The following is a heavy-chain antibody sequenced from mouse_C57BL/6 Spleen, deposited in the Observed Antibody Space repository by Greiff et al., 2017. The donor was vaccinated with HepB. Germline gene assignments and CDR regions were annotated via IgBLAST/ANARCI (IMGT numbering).Heavy chain of an antibody. J-gene: IGHJ3*01. D-gene: IGHD2-12*01. CDR3: ARGYDGFAY. V-gene: IGHV5-16*01. CDR2: INYDGSST. Sequence: EVQLVESAGGLVQPGSSMKLSCTASGFTFSDYYMAWVRQVPEKGLEWVANINYDGSSTYYLDSLKSRFIISRDNAKNILYLQMSSLKSEDTATYYCARGYDGFAYWGQGTLVTVSA. CDR1: GFTFSDYY.